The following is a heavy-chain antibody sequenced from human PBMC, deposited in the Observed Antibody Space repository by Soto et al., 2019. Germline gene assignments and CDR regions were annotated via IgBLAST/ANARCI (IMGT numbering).Heavy chain of an antibody. D-gene: IGHD2-2*01. CDR3: ARAHHSRYCSSNVCYYYYYMDV. CDR1: GYTFTSYG. J-gene: IGHJ6*03. CDR2: ISAYNGNT. V-gene: IGHV1-18*01. Sequence: ASVKVSCKASGYTFTSYGISWVRQAPGQGLEWMGWISAYNGNTNYAQKLQGRVTMTTDTSTSTAYMELRSLRSDDTAVYYCARAHHSRYCSSNVCYYYYYMDVWGKGTTVTVSS.